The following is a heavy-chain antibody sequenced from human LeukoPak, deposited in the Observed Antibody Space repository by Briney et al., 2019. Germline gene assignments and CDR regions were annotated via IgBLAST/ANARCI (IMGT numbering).Heavy chain of an antibody. J-gene: IGHJ6*03. CDR1: GYTFTGYG. V-gene: IGHV1-18*01. Sequence: ASVKVSCKASGYTFTGYGISWVRQAPGQGLEWMGWISAYNGNTNYAQKLQGRVTMTTDTSTSTAYMELRSLRSDDTAVYYCASLNGSGSHKYYYYMDVWGKGTTITVSS. D-gene: IGHD3-10*01. CDR3: ASLNGSGSHKYYYYMDV. CDR2: ISAYNGNT.